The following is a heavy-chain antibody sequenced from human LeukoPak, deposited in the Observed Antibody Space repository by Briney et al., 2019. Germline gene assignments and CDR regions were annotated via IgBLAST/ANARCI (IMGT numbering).Heavy chain of an antibody. V-gene: IGHV1-2*04. D-gene: IGHD1-26*01. CDR2: ISPKSGGT. CDR3: ARDSGWEVVLYASEI. J-gene: IGHJ3*02. CDR1: GYTFTGYH. Sequence: GASVKVSCKASGYTFTGYHIHWVRQAPGQGLEWMGWISPKSGGTNYAQKFEGWVTMTRDTSMSTVYMELSRLKSDDTAVYYCARDSGWEVVLYASEIWGQGTMVTVSS.